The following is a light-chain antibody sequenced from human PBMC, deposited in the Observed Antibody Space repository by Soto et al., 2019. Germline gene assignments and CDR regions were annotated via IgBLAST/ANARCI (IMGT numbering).Light chain of an antibody. J-gene: IGKJ1*01. Sequence: EIVLTQFPGTLSLSPGERATLSCRASQSVNSNYLAWYRRKPGQAPSLLIYGASTRATGIPGRFSGSGSGTDFTLTITRLEPEDFAVYYCQQYGSSPPTFGQGTKVEIK. CDR3: QQYGSSPPT. CDR2: GAS. V-gene: IGKV3-20*01. CDR1: QSVNSNY.